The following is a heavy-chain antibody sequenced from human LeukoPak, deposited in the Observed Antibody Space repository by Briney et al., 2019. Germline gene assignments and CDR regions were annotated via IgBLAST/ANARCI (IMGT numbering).Heavy chain of an antibody. D-gene: IGHD3-10*01. CDR2: ISSSSSYI. CDR3: ARSWFGELHDY. J-gene: IGHJ4*02. Sequence: GGSLSLSCAASEFTFSSYSMNWVRQPPGKGLEWVSSISSSSSYIYYADSVKGRFTISRDNAKNSLYLQMNSLRAEDTAVYYCARSWFGELHDYWGQGTLVTVSS. V-gene: IGHV3-21*01. CDR1: EFTFSSYS.